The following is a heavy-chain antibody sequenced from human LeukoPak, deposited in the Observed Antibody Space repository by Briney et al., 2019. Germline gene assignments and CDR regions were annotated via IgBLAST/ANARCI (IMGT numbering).Heavy chain of an antibody. Sequence: PSETLSLTCTVSGGSISSYYWSWIRQPPGKGLEWIGLFSPSGSADYNPSLKSRVAMSVDTSNNLFSLKLSSVTAADTAIYYCARGPTVTNPFDYWGQGTLVTVSS. CDR2: FSPSGSA. CDR3: ARGPTVTNPFDY. CDR1: GGSISSYY. D-gene: IGHD4-17*01. J-gene: IGHJ4*02. V-gene: IGHV4-4*07.